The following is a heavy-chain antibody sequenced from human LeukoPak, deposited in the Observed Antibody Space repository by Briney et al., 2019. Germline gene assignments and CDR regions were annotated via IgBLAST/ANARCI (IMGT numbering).Heavy chain of an antibody. CDR2: ISSSSYI. CDR1: GFTFSSYS. J-gene: IGHJ4*02. CDR3: ARDGIAAAGTPPDY. V-gene: IGHV3-21*01. D-gene: IGHD6-13*01. Sequence: GGSLRLSCAASGFTFSSYSMNWVRQAPGKGLEWVSSISSSSYIYYADSVKGRFTISRDNAKNSLYLQMNSLRAEDTAVYYCARDGIAAAGTPPDYWGQGTLVTVSS.